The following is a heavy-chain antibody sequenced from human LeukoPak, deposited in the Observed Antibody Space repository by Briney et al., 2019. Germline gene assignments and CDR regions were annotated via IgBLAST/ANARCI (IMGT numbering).Heavy chain of an antibody. J-gene: IGHJ4*02. V-gene: IGHV1-69*04. Sequence: GASVKVSCKASGGTFSSNAISWVRQAPGQGLEWMGRIIPILDIANYAQKFQGRVTITADKSTSTAYMELSSLRSDDTAVYYCAREEDIVVAFDYWGQGTLVTVSS. CDR2: IIPILDIA. CDR1: GGTFSSNA. CDR3: AREEDIVVAFDY. D-gene: IGHD2-15*01.